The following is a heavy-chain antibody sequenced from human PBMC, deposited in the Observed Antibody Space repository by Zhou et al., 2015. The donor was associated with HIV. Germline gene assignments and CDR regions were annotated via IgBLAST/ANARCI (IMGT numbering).Heavy chain of an antibody. CDR3: ASGTGFNSSSWYTRPYYYYYMDV. D-gene: IGHD6-13*01. CDR1: GGTFSSYA. V-gene: IGHV1-69*01. CDR2: IIPIFGTA. Sequence: QVQLVQSGAEVKKPGSSVKVSCKASGGTFSSYAISWVRQAPGQGLEWMGGIIPIFGTANYAQKFQGRVTITADESTSTAYMELSSLRSEDTAVYYCASGTGFNSSSWYTRPYYYYYMDVWGKGTTVTVSS. J-gene: IGHJ6*03.